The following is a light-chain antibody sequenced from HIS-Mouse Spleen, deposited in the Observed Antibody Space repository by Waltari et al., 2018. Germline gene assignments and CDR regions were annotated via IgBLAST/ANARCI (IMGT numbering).Light chain of an antibody. Sequence: DIVMTQSPDSLAVSLGERAPIHCKSSQSVLYSSNHKNYLAWYQQKPGQPPKLLIYWASTRESGVPDRFSGSGSGTDFTLTISSLQAEDVAVYYCQQYYSTPWTFGQGTKVEIK. J-gene: IGKJ1*01. CDR2: WAS. CDR3: QQYYSTPWT. V-gene: IGKV4-1*01. CDR1: QSVLYSSNHKNY.